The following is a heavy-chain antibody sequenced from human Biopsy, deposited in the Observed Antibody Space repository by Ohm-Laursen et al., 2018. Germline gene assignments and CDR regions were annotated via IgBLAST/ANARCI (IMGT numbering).Heavy chain of an antibody. Sequence: SSVKVSCKASSYTFTDHNIHWMRQAPGQGLEWLGYINCKTGATNYAQKFQGTVTMTRDTSISTAYLALGSLRSADTAIYYCARDPLNGHKHFDYWGQGSLVTVSS. D-gene: IGHD2-8*01. J-gene: IGHJ4*02. V-gene: IGHV1-2*02. CDR3: ARDPLNGHKHFDY. CDR2: INCKTGAT. CDR1: SYTFTDHN.